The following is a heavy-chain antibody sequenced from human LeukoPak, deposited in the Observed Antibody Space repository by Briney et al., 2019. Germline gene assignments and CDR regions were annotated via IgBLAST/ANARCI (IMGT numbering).Heavy chain of an antibody. J-gene: IGHJ3*02. CDR3: ARENDYYDSSGYYPDAFDI. CDR1: GYTLTGYY. CDR2: ISAYNGNT. D-gene: IGHD3-22*01. V-gene: IGHV1-18*04. Sequence: GASVKVSCRASGYTLTGYYMHWVRQAPGQGLEWMGWISAYNGNTNYAQKLQGRVTMTTDTSTSTAYMELRSLRSDDTAVYYCARENDYYDSSGYYPDAFDIWGQGTMVTVSS.